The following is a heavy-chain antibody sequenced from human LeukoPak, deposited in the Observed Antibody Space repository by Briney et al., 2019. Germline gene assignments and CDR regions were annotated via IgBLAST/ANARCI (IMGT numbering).Heavy chain of an antibody. J-gene: IGHJ4*02. CDR1: GYSFTTYW. Sequence: GESLKISCKGSGYSFTTYWIGWVRQMPGKGLEWMGIIYPDDSDTRYSPSFQGQVTISADKSISTVYLQWSSLEASDTAIYYCARHILAAAGTEPFDYWGQGTLVTVSS. D-gene: IGHD6-13*01. CDR2: IYPDDSDT. CDR3: ARHILAAAGTEPFDY. V-gene: IGHV5-51*01.